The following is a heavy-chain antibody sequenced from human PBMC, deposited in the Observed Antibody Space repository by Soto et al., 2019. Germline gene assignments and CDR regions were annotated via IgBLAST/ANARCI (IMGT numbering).Heavy chain of an antibody. J-gene: IGHJ4*02. Sequence: PSETLSLTCTLSGGSISSGGYSWSWLRQSPGKGLEWIAYIYHNGNSNYNPSLKSRVTISVDRSKNQFSLNLSSVTAADTAVYYCARVVGGSYWIDYWGQGTPVTVSS. CDR2: IYHNGNS. V-gene: IGHV4-30-2*06. D-gene: IGHD1-26*01. CDR3: ARVVGGSYWIDY. CDR1: GGSISSGGYS.